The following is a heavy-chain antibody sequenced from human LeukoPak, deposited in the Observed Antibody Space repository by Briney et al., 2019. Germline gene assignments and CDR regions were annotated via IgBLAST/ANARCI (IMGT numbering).Heavy chain of an antibody. CDR1: GGSISSFY. Sequence: PSETLSLTCTVSGGSISSFYWSWIRQPPGKGLEWIGYIYNSESTNYNPSLKSGVTISVDTSKNQFSLMLTSVTASDTAMYYCARHCSGGTSPLSFVGYDIWGPRTMGTVSS. J-gene: IGHJ3*02. CDR2: IYNSEST. CDR3: ARHCSGGTSPLSFVGYDI. D-gene: IGHD2-15*01. V-gene: IGHV4-59*08.